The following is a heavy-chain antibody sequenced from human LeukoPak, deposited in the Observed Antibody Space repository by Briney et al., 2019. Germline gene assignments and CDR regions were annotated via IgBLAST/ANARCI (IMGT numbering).Heavy chain of an antibody. Sequence: PSETLSLTCTVSGGSISTYYWSWIRRPPGKGLEWIAYIHASGPTNYNPSLKSRITISVDTSKNQFCLKLSSVTAADTAVYYCARHDAGIAARPFDNWGQGTLVTVSS. CDR3: ARHDAGIAARPFDN. CDR1: GGSISTYY. D-gene: IGHD6-6*01. V-gene: IGHV4-4*09. CDR2: IHASGPT. J-gene: IGHJ4*02.